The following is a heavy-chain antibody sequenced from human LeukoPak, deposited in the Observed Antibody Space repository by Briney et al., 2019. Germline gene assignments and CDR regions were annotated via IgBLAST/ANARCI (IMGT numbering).Heavy chain of an antibody. CDR2: ISYSGST. V-gene: IGHV4-59*01. J-gene: IGHJ4*02. D-gene: IGHD6-13*01. CDR1: GGSIRSYF. Sequence: PSETLSLTCSVSGGSIRSYFWSWIRQPPGKGLEWIGYISYSGSTNYNPSLKSRVTISVETSKNEFSLKLRSVTAADTAVYYCARVTGYRIEDYFDYWGQGTLVTVSS. CDR3: ARVTGYRIEDYFDY.